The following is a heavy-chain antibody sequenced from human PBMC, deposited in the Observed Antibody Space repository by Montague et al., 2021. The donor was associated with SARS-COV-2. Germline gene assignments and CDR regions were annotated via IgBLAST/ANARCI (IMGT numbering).Heavy chain of an antibody. Sequence: SETLSLTCTVSGSSISSYYWSWIRQPAGKGLELIGRTHTSGSTNYNPSLRSRVTMSIDTSKNQFSLRLSSVTAADTAVYYCARDRGSAADKAFDNWGQGTLVTVSS. CDR3: ARDRGSAADKAFDN. J-gene: IGHJ4*02. D-gene: IGHD6-13*01. CDR2: THTSGST. V-gene: IGHV4-4*07. CDR1: GSSISSYY.